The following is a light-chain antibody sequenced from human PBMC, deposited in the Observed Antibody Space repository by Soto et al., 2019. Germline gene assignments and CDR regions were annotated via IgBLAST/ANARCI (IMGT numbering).Light chain of an antibody. CDR1: QSVSSN. J-gene: IGKJ1*01. Sequence: EIVMTQSPATLSVSPGERATLSCRASQSVSSNLAWYQQKPGQAPRLLIHAASTRATGIPARFSGSGSGTEFTLTISSLQSEDFAVYYCQQYNNWPPWTFGPGTKVDIK. CDR3: QQYNNWPPWT. CDR2: AAS. V-gene: IGKV3-15*01.